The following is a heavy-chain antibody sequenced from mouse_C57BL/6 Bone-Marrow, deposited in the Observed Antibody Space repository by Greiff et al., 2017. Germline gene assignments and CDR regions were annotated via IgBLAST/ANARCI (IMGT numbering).Heavy chain of an antibody. D-gene: IGHD2-4*01. CDR3: ARHEVGYDYDEGTWFAY. CDR1: GYTFTEYT. CDR2: FYPGSGSI. J-gene: IGHJ3*01. V-gene: IGHV1-62-2*01. Sequence: QVQLQQSGAELVKPGASVKLSCKASGYTFTEYTIHWVKQRSGQGLEWIGWFYPGSGSIKYNEKFKDKATLTADKSSSTVYMELSRLTSEDSAVYFCARHEVGYDYDEGTWFAYWGERTLVTVSA.